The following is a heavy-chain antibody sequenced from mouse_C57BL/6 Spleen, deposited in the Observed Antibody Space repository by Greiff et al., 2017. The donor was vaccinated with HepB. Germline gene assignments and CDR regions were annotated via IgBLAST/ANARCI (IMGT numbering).Heavy chain of an antibody. CDR1: GYTFTSYW. CDR2: IYPSDSET. CDR3: ARLTTVWYFDV. J-gene: IGHJ1*03. V-gene: IGHV1-61*01. Sequence: QVQLQQPGAELVRPGSSVKLSCKASGYTFTSYWMDWVKQRPGQGLEWIGNIYPSDSETHYNQKFKDKATLTVDKSSSTAYMQLSSLTSEDSAVYYCARLTTVWYFDVWGTGTTVTVSS. D-gene: IGHD1-1*01.